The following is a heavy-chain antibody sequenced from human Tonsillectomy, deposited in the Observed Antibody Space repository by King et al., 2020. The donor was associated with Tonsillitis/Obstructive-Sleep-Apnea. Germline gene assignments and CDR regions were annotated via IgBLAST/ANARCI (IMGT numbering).Heavy chain of an antibody. CDR2: IYSGGGT. V-gene: IGHV3-66*01. D-gene: IGHD3-3*01. J-gene: IGHJ4*02. CDR3: ARDPPGWSTHY. Sequence: VQLVESGGGLVQPGGSLRLSCAASGFTVSSNYMSWVRQAPGKGLEWVSVIYSGGGTYCADSVKGRFTISRDNSKNTLYLQMNSWRAEDTAVYYCARDPPGWSTHYWGQGTLVTVSS. CDR1: GFTVSSNY.